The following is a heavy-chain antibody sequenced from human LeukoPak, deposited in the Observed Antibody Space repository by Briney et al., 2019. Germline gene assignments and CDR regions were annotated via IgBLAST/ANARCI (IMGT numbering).Heavy chain of an antibody. CDR2: VSGDGVRT. V-gene: IGHV3-23*01. CDR3: AKEQDNQLLLSHFDY. J-gene: IGHJ4*02. Sequence: GGSLRLSCTGFIFSNYAVSWVRQAPGKGLEWVSAVSGDGVRTFYADSVKGRFTISRDNYMSTLSLQMNSLRAEDTAVYYCAKEQDNQLLLSHFDYWGQGILVTVSS. CDR1: GFIFSNYA. D-gene: IGHD2-2*01.